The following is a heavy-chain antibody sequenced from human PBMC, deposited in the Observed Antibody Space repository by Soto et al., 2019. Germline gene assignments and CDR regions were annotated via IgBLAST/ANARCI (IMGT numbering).Heavy chain of an antibody. Sequence: QVQLQESGPGLVKPSQTLSLTCTVSGGSISSGGYYWSWIRQHPGKGLEWIGYIYYSGSTYYHPSLKRRVTISVDTSKTQFSRKLSSVTAADTAVYYCARDAVIVGATPGWFDPWGQGTLVTVSS. CDR2: IYYSGST. J-gene: IGHJ5*02. CDR1: GGSISSGGYY. D-gene: IGHD1-26*01. V-gene: IGHV4-31*03. CDR3: ARDAVIVGATPGWFDP.